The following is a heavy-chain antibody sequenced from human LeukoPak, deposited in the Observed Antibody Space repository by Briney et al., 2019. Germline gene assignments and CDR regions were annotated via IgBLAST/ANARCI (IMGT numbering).Heavy chain of an antibody. CDR1: GFTFSSYS. V-gene: IGHV3-21*01. D-gene: IGHD1-26*01. Sequence: GGSLRLSCAASGFTFSSYSMNWVRQAPGKGLEWVPSISSSSSYIYYADSVKGRFTISRDNAKNSLYLQMNSLRAEDTAVYYCARSKGSYSGRSPFDYWGQGTLVTVSS. J-gene: IGHJ4*02. CDR2: ISSSSSYI. CDR3: ARSKGSYSGRSPFDY.